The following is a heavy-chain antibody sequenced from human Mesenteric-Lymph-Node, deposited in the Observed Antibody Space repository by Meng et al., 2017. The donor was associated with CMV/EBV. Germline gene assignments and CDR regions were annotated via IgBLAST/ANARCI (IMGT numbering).Heavy chain of an antibody. Sequence: GESLKISCAASGFTFSSYSMNWVRQAPGKGLEWVSYISSSSSTIYYADSVKGRFTISRDNSKNTLYLQMNSLRAEDTAVYYCAKGSREYGSGSYYNFDGDYFDYWGQGTLVTVSS. CDR1: GFTFSSYS. J-gene: IGHJ4*02. V-gene: IGHV3-48*01. D-gene: IGHD3-10*01. CDR3: AKGSREYGSGSYYNFDGDYFDY. CDR2: ISSSSSTI.